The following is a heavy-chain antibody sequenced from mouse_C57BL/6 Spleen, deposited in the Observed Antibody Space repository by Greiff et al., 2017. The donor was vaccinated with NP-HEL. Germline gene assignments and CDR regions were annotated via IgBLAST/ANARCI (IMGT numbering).Heavy chain of an antibody. CDR2: IYPGDGDT. J-gene: IGHJ4*01. CDR3: ARRNYGSIYGYAMDY. D-gene: IGHD1-1*01. V-gene: IGHV1-80*01. CDR1: GYAFSSYW. Sequence: QLKQSGAELVKPGASVQISCKASGYAFSSYWMNWVKQWPGKGLEWIGQIYPGDGDTNYNGKFKGKATLTADKSSSTAYMQLSSLTAENSAVDFCARRNYGSIYGYAMDYWGQGTSVTVSS.